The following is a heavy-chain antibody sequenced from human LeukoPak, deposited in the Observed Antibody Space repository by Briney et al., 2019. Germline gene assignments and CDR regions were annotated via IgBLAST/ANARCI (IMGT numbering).Heavy chain of an antibody. D-gene: IGHD5-12*01. CDR2: LNFDGSDT. J-gene: IGHJ4*02. Sequence: GGSLRLSCATSGFTFRSYWMHWVRQAPGKGLVWVSRLNFDGSDTSYADSVKGRFTISRDNAKNTLYLQMNSLKTEDTAVYYCTTDRRGYGLDYWGQGTLVTVSS. CDR3: TTDRRGYGLDY. V-gene: IGHV3-74*01. CDR1: GFTFRSYW.